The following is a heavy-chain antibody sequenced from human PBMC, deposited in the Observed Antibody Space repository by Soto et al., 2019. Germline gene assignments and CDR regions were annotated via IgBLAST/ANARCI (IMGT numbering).Heavy chain of an antibody. V-gene: IGHV3-30*18. CDR3: AKDEGDGSGSYYQYGMDV. J-gene: IGHJ6*02. CDR2: ISYDGSNK. Sequence: PVGSLRLSCAASGFTFSSYGMHWVRQAPGKGLEWVAVISYDGSNKYYADSVKGRFTISRDNSKNTLYLQMNSLRAEDTAVYYCAKDEGDGSGSYYQYGMDVWGQGTTVTVSS. CDR1: GFTFSSYG. D-gene: IGHD3-10*01.